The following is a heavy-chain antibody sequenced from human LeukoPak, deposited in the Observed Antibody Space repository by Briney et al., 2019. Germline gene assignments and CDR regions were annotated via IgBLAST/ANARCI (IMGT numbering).Heavy chain of an antibody. J-gene: IGHJ5*02. CDR3: ARVKVVVITFWFDP. CDR1: GFTVRSNY. D-gene: IGHD3-22*01. Sequence: GSLRLSCAASGFTVRSNYMSWVRQAPGKGLEWIGEINHSGSTNYNPSLKSRVTISVDTSKNQFSLKLSSVTAADTAVYYCARVKVVVITFWFDPWGQGTLVTVSS. CDR2: INHSGST. V-gene: IGHV4-34*01.